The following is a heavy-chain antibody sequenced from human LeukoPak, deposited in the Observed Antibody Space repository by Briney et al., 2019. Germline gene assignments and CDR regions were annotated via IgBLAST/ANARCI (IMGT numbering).Heavy chain of an antibody. V-gene: IGHV4-39*01. Sequence: PSETLSLTCTVSGDSISTSNSYWGWIRQPPGKGLEWIGSIYYSGNTFYNPSLKSRVTISVDTSKNQFSMKLSSVTAADTAVYFCARGLRDGYTLFYFDYWGQGTLVTVSS. CDR1: GDSISTSNSY. CDR3: ARGLRDGYTLFYFDY. D-gene: IGHD5-24*01. J-gene: IGHJ4*02. CDR2: IYYSGNT.